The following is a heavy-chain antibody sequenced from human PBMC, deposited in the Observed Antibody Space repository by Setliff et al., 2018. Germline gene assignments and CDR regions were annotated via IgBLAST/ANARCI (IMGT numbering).Heavy chain of an antibody. CDR2: IDHSGST. D-gene: IGHD1-26*01. J-gene: IGHJ4*02. Sequence: SETLSLTCAVSGYSISSGYYWGWIRQPPGKGLEWIGSIDHSGSTHYNPSLKGRVTISVDTAKNQFSLKLRPVTAADTAVYYCGRPLVGVTTGFENWGQGTRVTVS. CDR3: GRPLVGVTTGFEN. V-gene: IGHV4-38-2*01. CDR1: GYSISSGYY.